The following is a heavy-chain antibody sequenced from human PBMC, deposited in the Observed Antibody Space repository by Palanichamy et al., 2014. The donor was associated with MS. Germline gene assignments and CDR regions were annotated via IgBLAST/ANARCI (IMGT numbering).Heavy chain of an antibody. CDR2: IRSSGST. Sequence: QVRLQESGPGLLKPSETLSLTCTVSGDSMGSYFWTWLRQPPGRGPEWIGYIRSSGSTDYNPSLKSRLTVSLDTSKNQFSLKLSSLTTADTAVYYCAKPASVGDTARPYYFDSWGQGTLVTVSP. CDR3: AKPASVGDTARPYYFDS. J-gene: IGHJ4*02. D-gene: IGHD1-26*01. CDR1: GDSMGSYF. V-gene: IGHV4-59*01.